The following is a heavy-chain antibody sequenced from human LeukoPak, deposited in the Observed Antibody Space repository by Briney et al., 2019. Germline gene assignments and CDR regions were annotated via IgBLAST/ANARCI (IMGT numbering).Heavy chain of an antibody. D-gene: IGHD6-19*01. J-gene: IGHJ4*02. Sequence: SETLSLTCAVSGDSISSDKWWSWVRQPPGKGLEYIGEIHHRVGTNYNPSLKSRLTISLDKSKNQFSLKLSSVTAADTAVYYCACHTGWSGPSEWGQGTLVTVSS. V-gene: IGHV4-4*02. CDR3: ACHTGWSGPSE. CDR2: IHHRVGT. CDR1: GDSISSDKW.